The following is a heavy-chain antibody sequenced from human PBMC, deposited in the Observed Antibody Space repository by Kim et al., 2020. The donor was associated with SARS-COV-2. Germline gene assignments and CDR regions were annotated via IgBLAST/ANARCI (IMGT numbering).Heavy chain of an antibody. D-gene: IGHD1-7*01. CDR1: GGSISSYY. CDR3: ARQEGIIGTTDWFDP. Sequence: SETLSLTCAVSGGSISSYYWSWIRQPPSKGLEWIGYISYSGSTNYNPSLKSRVTISVDTSKNHFSLRLSSVTATDTALYYCARQEGIIGTTDWFDPWGQGTLVTVSS. V-gene: IGHV4-59*08. J-gene: IGHJ5*02. CDR2: ISYSGST.